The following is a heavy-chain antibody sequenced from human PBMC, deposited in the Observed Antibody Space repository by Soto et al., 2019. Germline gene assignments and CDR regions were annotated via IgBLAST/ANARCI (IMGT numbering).Heavy chain of an antibody. CDR2: IYYSGST. D-gene: IGHD6-13*01. J-gene: IGHJ5*02. Sequence: SETLSLTWAVSGYSISIRNWWVWIRQPPGKGLEWIGYIYYSGSTYYNPSLKSRVTMSVDTSKNQFSLKLSSVTAVDTAVYYCARGSSWYRDNWFDPWGQGTQVTVSS. V-gene: IGHV4-28*03. CDR3: ARGSSWYRDNWFDP. CDR1: GYSISIRNW.